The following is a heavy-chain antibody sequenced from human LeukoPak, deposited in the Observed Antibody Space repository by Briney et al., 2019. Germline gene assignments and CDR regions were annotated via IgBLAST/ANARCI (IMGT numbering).Heavy chain of an antibody. CDR2: ITDTGGDT. D-gene: IGHD6-6*01. Sequence: GGSLRLSCAASGFTFDIYAMSWVRQAPGKGLEWVSAITDTGGDTYHADSVKGRFTISRDNSKNTLYLQMNSLRAEDTAIYYCAKGSRSSRPYYFDHWAPGTLVTVSS. V-gene: IGHV3-23*01. CDR1: GFTFDIYA. J-gene: IGHJ4*02. CDR3: AKGSRSSRPYYFDH.